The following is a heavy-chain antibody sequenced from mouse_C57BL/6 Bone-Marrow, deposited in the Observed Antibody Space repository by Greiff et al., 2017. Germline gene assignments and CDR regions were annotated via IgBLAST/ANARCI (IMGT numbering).Heavy chain of an antibody. V-gene: IGHV5-17*01. CDR1: GFTFSDYG. CDR3: ARGYYGNYWFAY. D-gene: IGHD2-1*01. J-gene: IGHJ3*01. Sequence: EVQGVESGGGLVKPGGSLKLSCAASGFTFSDYGMHWVRQAPEKGLEWVAYISSGSSTIYYADPVKGRFTISRDNAKNTLFLQMTSLRSEDTAMYYCARGYYGNYWFAYWGQGTLVTVSA. CDR2: ISSGSSTI.